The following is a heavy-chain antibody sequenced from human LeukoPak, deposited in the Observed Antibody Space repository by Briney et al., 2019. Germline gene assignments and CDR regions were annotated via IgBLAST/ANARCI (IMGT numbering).Heavy chain of an antibody. Sequence: GGSLRLSCAASGFTFSSYWMSWVRQAPGKGLEWVANIKQVGSEKYYVDSVKGRFTISRDNAKNSLYLQMNSLRAEDTAVYYCARESPVATPNAFDIWGQGTMVTVSS. J-gene: IGHJ3*02. CDR3: ARESPVATPNAFDI. V-gene: IGHV3-7*01. CDR2: IKQVGSEK. CDR1: GFTFSSYW. D-gene: IGHD5-12*01.